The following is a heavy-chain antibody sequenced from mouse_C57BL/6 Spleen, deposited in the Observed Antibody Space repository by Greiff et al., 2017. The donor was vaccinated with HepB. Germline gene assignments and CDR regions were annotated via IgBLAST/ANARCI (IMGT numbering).Heavy chain of an antibody. Sequence: EVQRVESGGGLVKPGGSLKLSCAASGFTFSSYAMSWVRQTPEKRLEWVATISDGGSYTYYPDNVKGRFTISRDNAKNNLYLQMSHLKSEDTAMYYCARLYYGIYYAMDYWGQGTSVTVSS. J-gene: IGHJ4*01. D-gene: IGHD2-1*01. CDR2: ISDGGSYT. V-gene: IGHV5-4*01. CDR1: GFTFSSYA. CDR3: ARLYYGIYYAMDY.